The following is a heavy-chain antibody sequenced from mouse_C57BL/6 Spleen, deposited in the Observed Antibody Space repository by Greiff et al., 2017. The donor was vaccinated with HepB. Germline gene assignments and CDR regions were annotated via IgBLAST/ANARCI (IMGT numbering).Heavy chain of an antibody. CDR2: ISSGGDYI. CDR3: TREGPTTVVEGAMDY. Sequence: EVQRVESGEGLVKPGGSLKLSCAASGFTFSSYAMSWVRQTPEKRLEWVAYISSGGDYIYYSDTVKGRFTISRDNARNTLYLQMSSLKSEETAMYYCTREGPTTVVEGAMDYWGQGTSVTVSS. J-gene: IGHJ4*01. CDR1: GFTFSSYA. V-gene: IGHV5-9-1*02. D-gene: IGHD1-1*01.